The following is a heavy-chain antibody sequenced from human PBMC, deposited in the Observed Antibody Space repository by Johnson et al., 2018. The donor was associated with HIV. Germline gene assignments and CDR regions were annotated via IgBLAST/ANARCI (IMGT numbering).Heavy chain of an antibody. CDR2: ISSSGSTI. D-gene: IGHD3/OR15-3a*01. Sequence: QMLLVESGGGLVKPGGSLRLSCAASGFTFSDYYMSWIRQAPGKGLAWVSYISSSGSTIYYADSLKGRLPISRDNAKNSLYLQMNSLRAEDTAVYYCAREGWILDRKDAFDIWGQGTMVTVSS. CDR3: AREGWILDRKDAFDI. V-gene: IGHV3-11*04. J-gene: IGHJ3*02. CDR1: GFTFSDYY.